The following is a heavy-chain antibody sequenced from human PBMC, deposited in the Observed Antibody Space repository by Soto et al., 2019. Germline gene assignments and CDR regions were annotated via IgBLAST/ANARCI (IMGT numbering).Heavy chain of an antibody. CDR3: ARGRDRYSGRLGGLDY. D-gene: IGHD1-26*01. CDR2: IWYDGSNK. J-gene: IGHJ4*02. V-gene: IGHV3-33*01. Sequence: QVQLVESGGGVVQPGRSLRLSCAASGFTFSSYGMHWVRQAPGKGLEWVAVIWYDGSNKYYADSVKGRFTISRDNSKNRRYLQMNRVRAEDTAVYYCARGRDRYSGRLGGLDYRGQGSLVTVSS. CDR1: GFTFSSYG.